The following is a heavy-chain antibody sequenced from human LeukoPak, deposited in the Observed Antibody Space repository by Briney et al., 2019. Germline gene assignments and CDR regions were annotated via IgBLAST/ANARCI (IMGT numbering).Heavy chain of an antibody. V-gene: IGHV3-23*01. D-gene: IGHD6-19*01. CDR3: AKLPVSYSSGWSNFDY. Sequence: PGGSLRLSCAASGFTFSSYAMTWVRQAPGKGLEWVSGISVSGGSTYYADSVKGRFTISRDNSKNTLYLQMNSLRAEDTAVYYCAKLPVSYSSGWSNFDYWGQGTLVTVSS. CDR2: ISVSGGST. J-gene: IGHJ4*02. CDR1: GFTFSSYA.